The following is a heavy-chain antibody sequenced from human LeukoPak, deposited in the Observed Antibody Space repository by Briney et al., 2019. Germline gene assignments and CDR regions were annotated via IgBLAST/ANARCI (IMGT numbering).Heavy chain of an antibody. J-gene: IGHJ4*02. D-gene: IGHD4-17*01. Sequence: GSSLKVSCKASGYTFAGYYMHCVRQSPGQGLEWMGWINPNSGGKNYTQKFQGRVTMTRDTSISTAYMELSRLRSDDTAVYYCRADRYGDYGDYIDYWGQGTLVTVSS. CDR3: RADRYGDYGDYIDY. CDR2: INPNSGGK. CDR1: GYTFAGYY. V-gene: IGHV1-2*02.